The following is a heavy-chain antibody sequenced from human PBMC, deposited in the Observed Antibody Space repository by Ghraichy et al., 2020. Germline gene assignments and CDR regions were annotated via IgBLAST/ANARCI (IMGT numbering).Heavy chain of an antibody. Sequence: SETLSLTCTVSGGSISSSSYFWGWIRQPPGKGLEWIGSIYYYGNTYYNPSLKSRVTISVDTSKNQFSLKLSSVTAEDTAVYYCARHENIVVVTAARAFDIWGQGKMVTVSS. J-gene: IGHJ3*02. V-gene: IGHV4-39*01. CDR2: IYYYGNT. CDR3: ARHENIVVVTAARAFDI. CDR1: GGSISSSSYF. D-gene: IGHD2-21*02.